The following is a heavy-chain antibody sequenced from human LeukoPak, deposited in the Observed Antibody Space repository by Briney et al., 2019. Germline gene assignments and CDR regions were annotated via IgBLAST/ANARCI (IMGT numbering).Heavy chain of an antibody. CDR3: TTYMVRGVIRD. CDR2: ISSSSSYI. V-gene: IGHV3-21*01. J-gene: IGHJ4*02. Sequence: GGSLRLSCAASGFTFSSYSMNWVRQAPGKGLEWVSSISSSSSYIYYADSVKGRFTISRDNAKNSLYLQMNSLRAEDTAVYYCTTYMVRGVIRDWGQGTLVTVSS. D-gene: IGHD3-10*01. CDR1: GFTFSSYS.